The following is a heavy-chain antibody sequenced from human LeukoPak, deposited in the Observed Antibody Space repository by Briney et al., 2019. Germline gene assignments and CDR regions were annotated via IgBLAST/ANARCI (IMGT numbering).Heavy chain of an antibody. D-gene: IGHD1-26*01. CDR1: GFTFSSYW. J-gene: IGHJ4*02. Sequence: EGSLRLSCAASGFTFSSYWMYWVRQAPGKGLVWVSRINSDGSSTSYADSVKGRFTISRDNAKNTLYLQMNSLRAEDTAVYYCARSAGSYRGPFDYWGQGTLVTVSS. V-gene: IGHV3-74*01. CDR3: ARSAGSYRGPFDY. CDR2: INSDGSST.